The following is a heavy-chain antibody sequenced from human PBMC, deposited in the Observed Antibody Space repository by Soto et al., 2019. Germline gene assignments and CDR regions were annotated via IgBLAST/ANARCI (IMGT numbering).Heavy chain of an antibody. J-gene: IGHJ5*02. D-gene: IGHD2-15*01. CDR3: ARIPNCSGGSCYIDWFDP. CDR1: GFSLSNARMG. Sequence: SGPTLVNPTETFTLTCTVSGFSLSNARMGVSWIRQPPGKALEWLAPIFSNDEKSYSTSLKRRLTISKDTSKSQVALTMTNIDPVDTATYYCARIPNCSGGSCYIDWFDPWGQGTLVTVSS. CDR2: IFSNDEK. V-gene: IGHV2-26*01.